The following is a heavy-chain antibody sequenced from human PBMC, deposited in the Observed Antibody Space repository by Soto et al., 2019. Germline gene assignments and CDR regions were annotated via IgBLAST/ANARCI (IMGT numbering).Heavy chain of an antibody. CDR3: ARDIAAAGTDYYYGMDV. J-gene: IGHJ6*02. Sequence: ASVKVSCKASGGTFSSYAISWVRQAPGQGLEWMGGIIPIFGTANYAQKFQGRVTITADESTSTAYMELSSLRSEDTAVYYCARDIAAAGTDYYYGMDVWGQGTTVTVSS. CDR2: IIPIFGTA. D-gene: IGHD6-13*01. V-gene: IGHV1-69*13. CDR1: GGTFSSYA.